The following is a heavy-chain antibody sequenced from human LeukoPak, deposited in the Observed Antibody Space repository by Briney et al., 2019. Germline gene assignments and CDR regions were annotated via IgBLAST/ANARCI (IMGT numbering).Heavy chain of an antibody. Sequence: QPGGSLRLSCAASGFTFSNYGMHWVRQAPGKGLEWVAVISYDGSIKYFVDSVKGRFTISRDNSKNTLYLQMNSLRAEDTAVYYCAKDARPDCTNGACYDRFSYNMDVWGQGTTVSVSS. CDR1: GFTFSNYG. CDR2: ISYDGSIK. CDR3: AKDARPDCTNGACYDRFSYNMDV. V-gene: IGHV3-30*18. D-gene: IGHD2-8*01. J-gene: IGHJ6*02.